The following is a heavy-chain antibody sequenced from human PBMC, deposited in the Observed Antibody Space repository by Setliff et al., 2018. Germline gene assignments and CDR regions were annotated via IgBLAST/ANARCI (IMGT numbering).Heavy chain of an antibody. CDR1: GGPISSYF. D-gene: IGHD3-16*02. J-gene: IGHJ5*02. CDR3: ARLESLGDLSLYGLWFDP. V-gene: IGHV4-59*12. Sequence: SETLSLTCTVSGGPISSYFWSWIRQPPGKGLEWIGYISHLGITSYNPSLKSRLTMSVDQSKNQFSLRLRSVTAADTAVYYCARLESLGDLSLYGLWFDPWGQGTLVT. CDR2: ISHLGIT.